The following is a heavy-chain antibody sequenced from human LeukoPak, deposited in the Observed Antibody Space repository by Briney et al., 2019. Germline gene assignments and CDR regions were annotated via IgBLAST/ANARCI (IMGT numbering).Heavy chain of an antibody. CDR1: GDSVPSNSAA. V-gene: IGHV6-1*01. Sequence: SQTLSLTCAISGDSVPSNSAAWNWIRQPPSRGLEWLGRTYYRSKWYDDYAVSVNSRMTINTDTSKNQFSLQLNSVTPEDTAVYYCARALIAVGAHYFDYWGQGNLVTVSS. CDR2: TYYRSKWYD. D-gene: IGHD6-19*01. J-gene: IGHJ4*02. CDR3: ARALIAVGAHYFDY.